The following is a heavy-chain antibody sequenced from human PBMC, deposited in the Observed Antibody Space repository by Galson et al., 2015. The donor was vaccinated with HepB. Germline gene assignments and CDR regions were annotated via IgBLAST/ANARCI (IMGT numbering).Heavy chain of an antibody. Sequence: SVKVSCKASGGTFSSYTISWVRQAPGQGLEWMGRIIPILGIANYAQKFQGRVTITADKSTSTAYMELSSLRSEDTAVYYCVYRYSSSSTRGVDYWGQGTLVTVSS. CDR2: IIPILGIA. CDR3: VYRYSSSSTRGVDY. D-gene: IGHD6-13*01. V-gene: IGHV1-69*02. J-gene: IGHJ4*02. CDR1: GGTFSSYT.